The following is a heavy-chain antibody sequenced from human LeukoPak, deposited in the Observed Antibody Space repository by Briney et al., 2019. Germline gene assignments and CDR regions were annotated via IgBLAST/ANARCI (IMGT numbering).Heavy chain of an antibody. CDR3: ARDRNSGSYWVTDFDY. Sequence: GASVKVSCKASGYTFTSYGISWVRQAPGQGLEWMGWISAYNGNTNYAQKLQGRVTMTTDTSTSTAYMELRSLRSDDTAVYYCARDRNSGSYWVTDFDYWGQGTLVTVSS. D-gene: IGHD1-26*01. CDR2: ISAYNGNT. J-gene: IGHJ4*02. V-gene: IGHV1-18*01. CDR1: GYTFTSYG.